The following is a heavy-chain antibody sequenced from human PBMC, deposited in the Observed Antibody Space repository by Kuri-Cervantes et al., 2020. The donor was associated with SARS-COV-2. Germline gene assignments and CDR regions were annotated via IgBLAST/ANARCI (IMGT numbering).Heavy chain of an antibody. V-gene: IGHV3-30-3*01. Sequence: GGSLRLSCTASGFTFGDYAMHWVRQAPGKGLEWVAVISYDGSNKYYADSVKGRFTISRDNSKNTLYLQMNSLRAEDTAVYYCARAGLTAHQSRYFGLYYYMDVWGKGTTVTVSS. CDR1: GFTFGDYA. D-gene: IGHD3/OR15-3a*01. J-gene: IGHJ6*03. CDR2: ISYDGSNK. CDR3: ARAGLTAHQSRYFGLYYYMDV.